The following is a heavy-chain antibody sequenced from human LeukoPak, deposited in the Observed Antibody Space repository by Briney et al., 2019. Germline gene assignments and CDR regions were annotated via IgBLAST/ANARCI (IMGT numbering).Heavy chain of an antibody. CDR3: ARAGLYYDFWSGYYTVHAFDI. CDR2: MNPNSGNT. J-gene: IGHJ3*02. Sequence: ASVKVSCKASGYTFTSYDINWVRQATGQGLEWMGWMNPNSGNTDYAQKFQGRVTMTRNTSISTAYMELSSLRSEDTAVYYCARAGLYYDFWSGYYTVHAFDIWGQGTMVTVSS. D-gene: IGHD3-3*01. CDR1: GYTFTSYD. V-gene: IGHV1-8*01.